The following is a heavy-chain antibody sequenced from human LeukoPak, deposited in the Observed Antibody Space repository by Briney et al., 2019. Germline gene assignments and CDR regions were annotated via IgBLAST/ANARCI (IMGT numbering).Heavy chain of an antibody. CDR3: AKDRGYYYDSSAYGSYFDY. CDR2: ISWDGGTT. CDR1: GFTLDNYT. V-gene: IGHV3-43*01. Sequence: PGGSLRLSCEASGFTLDNYTMHWVRQSPGKGLEWVSLISWDGGTTYYADSVRGRFTISRDNSKNPLYLQMNSLRTEDTALHYCAKDRGYYYDSSAYGSYFDYWGQGTLVTVSS. J-gene: IGHJ4*02. D-gene: IGHD3-22*01.